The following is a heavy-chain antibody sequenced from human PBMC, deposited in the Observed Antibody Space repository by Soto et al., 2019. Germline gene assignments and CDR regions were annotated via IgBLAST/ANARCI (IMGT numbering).Heavy chain of an antibody. J-gene: IGHJ4*02. Sequence: SETLSLTCAVSGGSISSSNWWSWVRQPPGKGLEWIGEIYHSGSTNYNPSLKSRVTISLDKSKNQFSLKLSSVTAADTAVYYCARHFSVDYFDYWGQGALVTVSS. CDR1: GGSISSSNW. CDR3: ARHFSVDYFDY. V-gene: IGHV4-4*02. CDR2: IYHSGST.